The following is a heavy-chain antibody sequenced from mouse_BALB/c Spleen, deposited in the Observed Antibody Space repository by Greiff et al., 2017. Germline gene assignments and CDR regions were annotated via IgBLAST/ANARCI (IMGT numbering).Heavy chain of an antibody. V-gene: IGHV2-2*02. CDR3: ARNLGGYDEAWFAY. J-gene: IGHJ3*01. D-gene: IGHD2-2*01. CDR2: IWSGGST. CDR1: GFSLTSYG. Sequence: VQRVESGPGLVQPSQSLSITCTVSGFSLTSYGVHWVRQSPGKGLEWLGVIWSGGSTDYNAAFISRLSISKDNSKSQVFFKMNSLQANDTAIYYCARNLGGYDEAWFAYWGQGTLVTVSA.